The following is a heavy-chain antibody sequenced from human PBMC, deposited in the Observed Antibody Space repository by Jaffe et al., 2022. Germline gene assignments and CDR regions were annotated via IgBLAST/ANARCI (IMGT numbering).Heavy chain of an antibody. D-gene: IGHD6-19*01. J-gene: IGHJ4*02. CDR2: IATNTGNP. V-gene: IGHV7-4-1*02. CDR1: GYTFTSYA. Sequence: QVQLVQSGSELKTPGASVKVSCKASGYTFTSYAINWVRQAPGQGLEWVGWIATNTGNPAYAQDFTGRFVFSLDTSVSTAYLQITSLKPEDTAVYYCARDSSAWVWGQGTLITVSS. CDR3: ARDSSAWV.